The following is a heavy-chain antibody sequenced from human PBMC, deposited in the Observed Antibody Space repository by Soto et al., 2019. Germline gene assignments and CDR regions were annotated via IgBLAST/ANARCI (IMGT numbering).Heavy chain of an antibody. J-gene: IGHJ4*02. CDR2: IYYSGSN. Sequence: QVQLQESGPGLVKPSQTLSLTCTVSGVSISSGCCYWSWIRQHPGKGICWIGYIYYSGSNYYNPSLKIRVTLSVDKSKNQFSPQLRSVTAADTAVYYCASAVHRMEFWSGYPDYFDSWGQGPLVTVSS. D-gene: IGHD3-3*01. CDR1: GVSISSGCCY. CDR3: ASAVHRMEFWSGYPDYFDS. V-gene: IGHV4-31*03.